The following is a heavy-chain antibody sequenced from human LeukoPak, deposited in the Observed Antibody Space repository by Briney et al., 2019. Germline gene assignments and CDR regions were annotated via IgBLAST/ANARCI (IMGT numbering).Heavy chain of an antibody. CDR2: INPNSGGT. Sequence: ASVKVSCTASGYTFTGYYMHWVRQAPGQGLEWMGWINPNSGGTNYAQKFQGRVTMTRDTSISTAYMELSRLRSDDTAVYYCASSRSYDSSGYQGYWGQGTLVTVSS. D-gene: IGHD3-22*01. J-gene: IGHJ4*02. CDR1: GYTFTGYY. V-gene: IGHV1-2*02. CDR3: ASSRSYDSSGYQGY.